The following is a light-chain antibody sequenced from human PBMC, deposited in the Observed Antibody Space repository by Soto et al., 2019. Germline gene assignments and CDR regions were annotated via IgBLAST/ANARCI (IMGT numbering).Light chain of an antibody. CDR3: QQLNSYPLT. V-gene: IGKV1-9*01. CDR2: AAS. J-gene: IGKJ4*01. Sequence: DIQLTQSPSFLSASVGDRVTITCRASQAISSYLAWYQQKPGKVPKLLIYAASTLQSGVPSRFSGSGSGTEFTLTISSLQPEDFATYYCQQLNSYPLTFGGGTKVEIK. CDR1: QAISSY.